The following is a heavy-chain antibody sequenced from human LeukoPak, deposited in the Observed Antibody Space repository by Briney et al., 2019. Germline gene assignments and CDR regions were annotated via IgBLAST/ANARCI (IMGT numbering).Heavy chain of an antibody. D-gene: IGHD6-13*01. CDR3: ARGLYSSSSNWFDP. J-gene: IGHJ5*02. V-gene: IGHV1-2*04. Sequence: ASVKVSCKASGYTFTGYYMHWVRQAPGQGLEWMGWINPNSGGTNYAQKFQGWVTMTRDTSISTAYMELSRLRSDDTAVYYCARGLYSSSSNWFDPWGQGTLVTVSS. CDR2: INPNSGGT. CDR1: GYTFTGYY.